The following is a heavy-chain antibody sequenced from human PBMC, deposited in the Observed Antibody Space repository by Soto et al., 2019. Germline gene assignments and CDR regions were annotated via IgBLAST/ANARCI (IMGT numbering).Heavy chain of an antibody. CDR3: AMYSSSWSSDNYYYYGMDV. Sequence: SETLSLTCTVSGGSLSSGGYYWSWIRQPPGKGLEWIGYIYYTGSTYYNPSLKGRVIISVDTSKNQFSLKLSSVTAADTAVYYCAMYSSSWSSDNYYYYGMDVWGQGTTVTVSS. D-gene: IGHD6-13*01. CDR2: IYYTGST. CDR1: GGSLSSGGYY. J-gene: IGHJ6*02. V-gene: IGHV4-31*03.